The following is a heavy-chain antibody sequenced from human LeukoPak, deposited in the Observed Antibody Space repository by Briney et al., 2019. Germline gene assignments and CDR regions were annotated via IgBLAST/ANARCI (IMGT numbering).Heavy chain of an antibody. J-gene: IGHJ4*02. D-gene: IGHD3-3*01. CDR3: ARHVRFLEWLYPGFDY. Sequence: SETLSLTCTVSGGSISSYYWSWIRQPPGKGLEWIGYIYYSGSTNYNPSLKSRVTISVDTSKNQFSLKLSSVTAADTAVYYCARHVRFLEWLYPGFDYWGQGTLVTVSS. CDR1: GGSISSYY. CDR2: IYYSGST. V-gene: IGHV4-59*01.